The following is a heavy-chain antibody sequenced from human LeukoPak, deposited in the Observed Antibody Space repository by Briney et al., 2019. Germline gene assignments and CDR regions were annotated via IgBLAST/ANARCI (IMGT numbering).Heavy chain of an antibody. D-gene: IGHD1-26*01. V-gene: IGHV1-2*02. CDR1: GYTFTTYY. J-gene: IGHJ4*02. CDR3: ARDSLWGSTSGSYPPYY. CDR2: INPNSGGT. Sequence: GASVKVSCKASGYTFTTYYLHWVRQAPGQGLEWMGWINPNSGGTNYAQKFQGRVTMTRDTSISTAYMELSRLRSDDTAVYYCARDSLWGSTSGSYPPYYWGQGTLVTVSS.